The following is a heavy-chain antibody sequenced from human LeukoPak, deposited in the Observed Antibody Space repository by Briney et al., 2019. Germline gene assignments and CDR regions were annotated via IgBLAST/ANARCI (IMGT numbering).Heavy chain of an antibody. J-gene: IGHJ4*02. V-gene: IGHV3-48*01. CDR2: ISSASSAI. CDR3: ARGVSYEDS. Sequence: GGSLRLSCAASGFSFNDHSMNWVRQAPGKRLEWLSYISSASSAIYYADSVKGRFTISRDNAKNSLYLQMNSLRAEDTAIYYCARGVSYEDSWGPGTLVTVSS. D-gene: IGHD3-10*01. CDR1: GFSFNDHS.